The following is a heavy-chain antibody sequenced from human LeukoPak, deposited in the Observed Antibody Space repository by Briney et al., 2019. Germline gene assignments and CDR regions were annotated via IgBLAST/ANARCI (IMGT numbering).Heavy chain of an antibody. Sequence: ASVKVSCKASGYTFTSYGISRVRQAPGQGLEWMGWISAYNGNTNYAQKLQGRVTMTTDTSTSTAYMELRSLRSDDTAVYYCARVPHSYGRVNYYYYYIDVWGKGTTVTVSS. J-gene: IGHJ6*03. CDR2: ISAYNGNT. CDR1: GYTFTSYG. V-gene: IGHV1-18*01. CDR3: ARVPHSYGRVNYYYYYIDV. D-gene: IGHD5-18*01.